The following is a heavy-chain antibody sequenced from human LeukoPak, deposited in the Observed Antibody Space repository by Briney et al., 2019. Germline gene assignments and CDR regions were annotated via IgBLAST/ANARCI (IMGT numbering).Heavy chain of an antibody. Sequence: PSETLSLTCTVSGDFISSSSYYWGWIRQPPGKGLEWIGSVYHNGNTYYNPSLKSRATISADTSKNKFSLKSTSVTAADTAVYYCTKDSGHHRTDCWGQGTLVTVSS. D-gene: IGHD1-26*01. CDR2: VYHNGNT. V-gene: IGHV4-39*02. CDR3: TKDSGHHRTDC. J-gene: IGHJ4*02. CDR1: GDFISSSSYY.